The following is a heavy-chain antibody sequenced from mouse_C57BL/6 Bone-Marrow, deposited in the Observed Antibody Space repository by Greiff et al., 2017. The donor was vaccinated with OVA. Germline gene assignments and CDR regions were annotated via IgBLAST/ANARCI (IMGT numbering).Heavy chain of an antibody. J-gene: IGHJ4*01. CDR2: INPNYGTT. D-gene: IGHD1-1*01. V-gene: IGHV1-39*01. Sequence: EVKLMESGPELVKPGASVKISCKASGYSFTDYNMNWVKQSNGKSLEWIGVINPNYGTTSYNQKFKGKATLTVDQSSSTAYMQLNSLTSEDSAVYYCASGGGHGSSPYAMDYWGQGTSVTVSS. CDR3: ASGGGHGSSPYAMDY. CDR1: GYSFTDYN.